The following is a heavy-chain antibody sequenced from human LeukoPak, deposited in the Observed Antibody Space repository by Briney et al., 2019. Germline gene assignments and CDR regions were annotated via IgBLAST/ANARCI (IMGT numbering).Heavy chain of an antibody. Sequence: PSQTLSLTCTVSGGSISSGGYCWSWIRQQPGKGLEWIEYIYYSGSTYYNPSLKSRVTISGDTSKNQFSLKLSSVTAADTALYYCARQHDSSGFYFDYWGQGTLVTVSS. D-gene: IGHD3-22*01. CDR3: ARQHDSSGFYFDY. J-gene: IGHJ4*02. CDR2: IYYSGST. V-gene: IGHV4-31*03. CDR1: GGSISSGGYC.